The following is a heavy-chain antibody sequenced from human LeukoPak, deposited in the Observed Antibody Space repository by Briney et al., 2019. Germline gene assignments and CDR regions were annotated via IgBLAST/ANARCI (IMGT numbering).Heavy chain of an antibody. CDR3: AKDLVGLSYGDDLIDY. J-gene: IGHJ4*02. Sequence: GGSLTLSCAASGFTFSSYAMNWVRQAPGQGLEWVSAISGSGGSTSCADSGKGRFTISRDNSKNTQYLQMNSLRAEDTAVYYCAKDLVGLSYGDDLIDYGGQGTLVTVSS. CDR2: ISGSGGST. CDR1: GFTFSSYA. D-gene: IGHD4-17*01. V-gene: IGHV3-23*01.